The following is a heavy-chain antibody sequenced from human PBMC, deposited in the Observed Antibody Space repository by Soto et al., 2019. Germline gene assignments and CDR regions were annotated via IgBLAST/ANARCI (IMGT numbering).Heavy chain of an antibody. V-gene: IGHV5-51*01. CDR3: ARAEYLFDSSAFYFDH. Sequence: GESLKISCKGSGYSFTSYWIGWVRQMPGKGLEWMGIIYPGDSDTRYSPSFQGQVTISADKSISTAYLQWSSLKASDTAMYYCARAEYLFDSSAFYFDHWGQGTLVTVSS. D-gene: IGHD3-22*01. J-gene: IGHJ4*02. CDR1: GYSFTSYW. CDR2: IYPGDSDT.